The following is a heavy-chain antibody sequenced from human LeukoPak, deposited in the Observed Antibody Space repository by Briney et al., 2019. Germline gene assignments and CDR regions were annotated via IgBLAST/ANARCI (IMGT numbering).Heavy chain of an antibody. CDR1: GGSISSGDYY. D-gene: IGHD5-24*01. J-gene: IGHJ4*02. Sequence: SETLSLTCTVSGGSISSGDYYWSWIRQPPGKGLEWIGYIYYSGSTYYNPSLKSRVTISVDTSKNQFSLKLSSVTAADTAVYYCARGGGGMATPFDYWGQGTLVTVSS. CDR2: IYYSGST. CDR3: ARGGGGMATPFDY. V-gene: IGHV4-30-4*01.